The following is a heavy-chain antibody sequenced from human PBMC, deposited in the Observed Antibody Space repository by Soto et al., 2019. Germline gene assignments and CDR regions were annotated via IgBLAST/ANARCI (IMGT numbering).Heavy chain of an antibody. J-gene: IGHJ5*02. V-gene: IGHV1-69*06. CDR1: GGNLSSYA. CDR3: PRDNYHDSSGYYLVWFDP. Sequence: GASVKVSCKASGGNLSSYALSWVRQAHGQVLEWMGGIIPIFGTAKYAHKIQGRVTITSEKSTSTAYMALSSLSSEDNAVYYCPRDNYHDSSGYYLVWFDPGSLGTVVTVSS. CDR2: IIPIFGTA. D-gene: IGHD3-22*01.